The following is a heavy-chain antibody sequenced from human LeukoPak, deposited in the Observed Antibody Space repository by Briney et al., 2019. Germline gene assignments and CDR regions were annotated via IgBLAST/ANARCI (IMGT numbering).Heavy chain of an antibody. CDR1: GYTFTGYY. D-gene: IGHD3-22*01. CDR3: ARDGHMVVPAASYYYDSSGYYPLYY. CDR2: INPNSGGT. Sequence: ASVKVSCKASGYTFTGYYMHWVRQAPGQGLEWMGWINPNSGGTNYAQKFQGRVTMTRDTSISTAYMELSRLRSDDTAVYYCARDGHMVVPAASYYYDSSGYYPLYYWGQGTLVTVSS. J-gene: IGHJ4*02. V-gene: IGHV1-2*02.